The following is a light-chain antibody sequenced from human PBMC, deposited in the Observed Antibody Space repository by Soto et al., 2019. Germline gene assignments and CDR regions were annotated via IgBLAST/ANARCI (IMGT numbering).Light chain of an antibody. J-gene: IGKJ1*01. CDR3: QQYYSTPRT. CDR2: WAS. V-gene: IGKV4-1*01. Sequence: DIVMTQSPDSLAVSLVESATVNFKSSQSVLYSSNNKNYLAWYQQKPGQPPKLLIYWASTRESGVPDRFSGSGSGTDFTLTISSLQAEDVAVYYSQQYYSTPRTFGQGTKVDTK. CDR1: QSVLYSSNNKNY.